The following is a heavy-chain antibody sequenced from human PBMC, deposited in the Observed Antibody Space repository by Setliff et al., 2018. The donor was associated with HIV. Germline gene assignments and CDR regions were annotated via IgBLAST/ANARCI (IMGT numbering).Heavy chain of an antibody. CDR2: IYTSGST. CDR3: ARGGVLRYFDWAY. D-gene: IGHD3-9*01. V-gene: IGHV4-4*08. Sequence: PSETLSLTCTVSGGSISNYYWSWIRQPPGKGLEWIGYIYTSGSTDYNPSLKSRVTILVDTSKNQFSLKLSSVTAADTAVYYCARGGVLRYFDWAYWGQGTLVTVSS. J-gene: IGHJ4*02. CDR1: GGSISNYY.